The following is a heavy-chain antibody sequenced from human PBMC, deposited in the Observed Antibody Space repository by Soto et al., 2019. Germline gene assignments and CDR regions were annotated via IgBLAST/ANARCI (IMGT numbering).Heavy chain of an antibody. J-gene: IGHJ5*02. CDR2: IIPIVGIA. CDR3: ARGGVAGFDP. CDR1: GGTFSSYI. D-gene: IGHD6-19*01. Sequence: QVQLVQSGAEVKKPGSSVKVSCKASGGTFSSYIISWVRQAPGQGLEWMGRIIPIVGIANYAQRFQGRVTITADKSTSTAYMEMSSLRSEDTAVSDCARGGVAGFDPWGQGTLVTVSS. V-gene: IGHV1-69*02.